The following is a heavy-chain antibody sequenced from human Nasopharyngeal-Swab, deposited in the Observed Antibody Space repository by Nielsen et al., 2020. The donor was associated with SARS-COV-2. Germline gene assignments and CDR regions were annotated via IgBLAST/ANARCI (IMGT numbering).Heavy chain of an antibody. D-gene: IGHD2-21*01. CDR2: VYHSGST. Sequence: GSLRLSCTVTGGSISNYYWSWIRRSPGKGLEWIGYVYHSGSTNYNPSLKSRVTISVDTSKNQFSLKLSSVTAADTAVYYCARSYSGSYYYYMDVWGKGTTVTVSS. CDR1: GGSISNYY. V-gene: IGHV4-59*01. J-gene: IGHJ6*03. CDR3: ARSYSGSYYYYMDV.